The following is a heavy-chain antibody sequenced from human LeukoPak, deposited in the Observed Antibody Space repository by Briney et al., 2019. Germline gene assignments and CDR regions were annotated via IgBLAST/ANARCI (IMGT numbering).Heavy chain of an antibody. J-gene: IGHJ3*02. V-gene: IGHV2-5*01. CDR3: AHSLIDILTGYSYDAFDI. Sequence: ESGPTLVNPTQTLTLTCTFSGFSLSTCGVGVGWIRQPPGKALEWLALIYWNDDKRYSPSLKSRLTITKDTSKNQVVLTMTNMDPVDTATYYCAHSLIDILTGYSYDAFDIWGQGTMVTVSS. D-gene: IGHD3-9*01. CDR2: IYWNDDK. CDR1: GFSLSTCGVG.